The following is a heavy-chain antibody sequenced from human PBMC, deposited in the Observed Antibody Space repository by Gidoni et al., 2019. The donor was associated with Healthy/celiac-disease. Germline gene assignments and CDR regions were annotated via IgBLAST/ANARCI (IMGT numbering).Heavy chain of an antibody. CDR3: ARFGDNYPRAAFDI. CDR2: IYPGDSAT. D-gene: IGHD4-4*01. V-gene: IGHV5-51*01. J-gene: IGHJ3*02. Sequence: EVQLVQSGAEVKKPGASLKVCCKGAGYSFTSYWIGWVRQMPGKGLEWMGIIYPGDSATRYSPSFQGQVTIPADKSISTAYLQWSSLKASDTAMYYCARFGDNYPRAAFDIWGQGTMVTVSS. CDR1: GYSFTSYW.